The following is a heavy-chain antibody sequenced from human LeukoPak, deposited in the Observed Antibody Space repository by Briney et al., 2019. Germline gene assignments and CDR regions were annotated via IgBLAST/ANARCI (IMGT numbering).Heavy chain of an antibody. D-gene: IGHD2-2*02. Sequence: GGSLRLSCAASGFTFSSYAMSWVRQAPGKGLEWVSAISGSGGSTYYADSVKGRFTISRDNSKNMLYLQMNSLRAEDTAVYYCAKDREVVPAAIRWFDPWGQGTLVTVSS. CDR2: ISGSGGST. V-gene: IGHV3-23*01. CDR3: AKDREVVPAAIRWFDP. CDR1: GFTFSSYA. J-gene: IGHJ5*02.